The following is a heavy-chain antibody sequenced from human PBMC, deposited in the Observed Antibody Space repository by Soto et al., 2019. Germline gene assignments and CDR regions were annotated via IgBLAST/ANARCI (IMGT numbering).Heavy chain of an antibody. CDR2: IKQDGSEK. D-gene: IGHD2-15*01. CDR3: ARDVYCSGGSCYSFYYYYYYMDV. CDR1: GFTFSSYW. J-gene: IGHJ6*03. Sequence: GGSLRLSCAASGFTFSSYWMSWVRQAPGKGLEWVANIKQDGSEKYYVDSVKGRFTISRDNAKDSLYLQMNSLRAEDTAVYYCARDVYCSGGSCYSFYYYYYYMDVWGKGTTVTASS. V-gene: IGHV3-7*01.